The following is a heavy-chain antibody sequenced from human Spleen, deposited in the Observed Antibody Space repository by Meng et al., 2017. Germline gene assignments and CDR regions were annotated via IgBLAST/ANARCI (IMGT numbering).Heavy chain of an antibody. D-gene: IGHD2-2*01. CDR3: ARKAGNCISTTCYSLDY. Sequence: SVKVSCKASGYTFTGYYMHWVRQAPGQGLEWMGGINAVFGTTNYAQKFQDRVTITSDESTSTVYMELTRLTSEGTAVYFCARKAGNCISTTCYSLDYWGQGTLVTVSS. CDR1: GYTFTGYY. V-gene: IGHV1-69*13. J-gene: IGHJ4*02. CDR2: INAVFGTT.